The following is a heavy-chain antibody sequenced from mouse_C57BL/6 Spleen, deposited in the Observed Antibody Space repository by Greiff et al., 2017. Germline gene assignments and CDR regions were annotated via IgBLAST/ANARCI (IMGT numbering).Heavy chain of an antibody. V-gene: IGHV1-55*01. CDR3: ARSGVYYDYDGFAY. J-gene: IGHJ3*01. CDR1: GYTFTSYW. Sequence: QVQLKQPGAELVKPGASVKMSCKASGYTFTSYWITWVKQRPGQGLEWIGDIYPGSGSTNYNEKFKSKATLTVDTSSSTAYMQLSSLTSEDSAVYYCARSGVYYDYDGFAYWGQGTLVTVSA. D-gene: IGHD2-4*01. CDR2: IYPGSGST.